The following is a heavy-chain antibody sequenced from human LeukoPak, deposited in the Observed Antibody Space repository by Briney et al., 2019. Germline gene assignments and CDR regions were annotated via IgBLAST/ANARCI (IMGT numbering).Heavy chain of an antibody. CDR3: ARGDYVCGSLSPGY. CDR1: GYTFTSYG. J-gene: IGHJ4*02. D-gene: IGHD3-16*01. V-gene: IGHV1-18*01. Sequence: ASVKVSCKASGYTFTSYGISWVRQAPGQGLEWMGWISAYNGNTNYAQKVQGRVTMTTARSTSTAYMGLRSLRPDDTAVYYCARGDYVCGSLSPGYWGQGTLVTVS. CDR2: ISAYNGNT.